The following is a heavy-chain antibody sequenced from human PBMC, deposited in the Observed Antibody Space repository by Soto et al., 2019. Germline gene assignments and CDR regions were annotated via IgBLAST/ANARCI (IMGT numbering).Heavy chain of an antibody. CDR3: AVAVAGPTAIGY. D-gene: IGHD6-19*01. CDR1: GFTFSSYW. V-gene: IGHV3-74*01. Sequence: EVQLVESGGGLVQPGGSLRLSCAASGFTFSSYWMHWVRQAPGKGLVWVSRINSDGSSTSYADSVKGRFTISRDNAKKTLYRQMNSLRAEDTAVYYCAVAVAGPTAIGYWGQGTRVTVSS. CDR2: INSDGSST. J-gene: IGHJ4*02.